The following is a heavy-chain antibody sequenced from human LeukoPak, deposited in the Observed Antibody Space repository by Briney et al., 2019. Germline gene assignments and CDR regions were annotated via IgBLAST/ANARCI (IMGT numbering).Heavy chain of an antibody. J-gene: IGHJ4*02. CDR3: ARETYYDSSGYYRYYFDY. D-gene: IGHD3-22*01. Sequence: PSETLSLTCTVSGGSISSYYWSWIRQPAGKGLEWIGRIYTSGSTNYNPSLKSRVTMSVDTSKNQFSLKLSSVTAADTAVYYCARETYYDSSGYYRYYFDYWGQGTLVTVSS. CDR1: GGSISSYY. V-gene: IGHV4-4*07. CDR2: IYTSGST.